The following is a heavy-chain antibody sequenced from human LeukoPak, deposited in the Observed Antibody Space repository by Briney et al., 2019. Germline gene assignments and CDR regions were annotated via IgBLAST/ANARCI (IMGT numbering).Heavy chain of an antibody. J-gene: IGHJ4*02. V-gene: IGHV4-39*01. CDR3: AKGHEYYDILTGYSPFDY. Sequence: SSETLSLTCTVSGGSISSSSYYWGWIRQPPGKGLVWIGSIYYSGSTYYNPSLKSRVTISVDTSKNQFSLKLSSVTAADTAVYYCAKGHEYYDILTGYSPFDYWGQGTLVTVSS. CDR2: IYYSGST. CDR1: GGSISSSSYY. D-gene: IGHD3-9*01.